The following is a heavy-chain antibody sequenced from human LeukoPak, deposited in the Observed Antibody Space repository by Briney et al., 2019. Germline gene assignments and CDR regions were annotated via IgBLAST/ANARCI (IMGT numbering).Heavy chain of an antibody. J-gene: IGHJ4*02. D-gene: IGHD5-18*01. CDR3: ASAGYSYGRFDY. Sequence: GGSLILSCAASGFTFSSYEMNWVRQAPGKGLEWVSYISSSGSTIYYADSVKGRFTISRDNAKNSLYLQMNSLRAEDTAVYYCASAGYSYGRFDYWGQGTLVTVSS. CDR2: ISSSGSTI. V-gene: IGHV3-48*03. CDR1: GFTFSSYE.